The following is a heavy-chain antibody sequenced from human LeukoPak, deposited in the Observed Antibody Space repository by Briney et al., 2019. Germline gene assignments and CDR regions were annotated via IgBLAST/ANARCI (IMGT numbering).Heavy chain of an antibody. J-gene: IGHJ4*02. D-gene: IGHD6-19*01. Sequence: AGGSLRLSCAASGFTFSDYYMSWIRQAPGKGLEWVAVISYDGSNKYYADSVKGRFTISRDNSKNTLYLQMNSLRAEDTAVYYCAKVLLPYSSGWYESLDYWGQGTLVTVSS. CDR2: ISYDGSNK. V-gene: IGHV3-30*18. CDR1: GFTFSDYY. CDR3: AKVLLPYSSGWYESLDY.